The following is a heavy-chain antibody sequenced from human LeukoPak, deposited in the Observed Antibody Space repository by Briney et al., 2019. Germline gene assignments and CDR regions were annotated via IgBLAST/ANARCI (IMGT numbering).Heavy chain of an antibody. Sequence: SETLSLTCAVYGGSFSGYYWSWIRQPPGKGLEWIGEINHSGSTNYNPSLKSRVTISVDTSKNQFSLKLSSVTAADTAVYYCTRGGGSGSYYPSDYWGQGILVTVSS. CDR2: INHSGST. V-gene: IGHV4-34*01. J-gene: IGHJ4*02. D-gene: IGHD3-10*01. CDR1: GGSFSGYY. CDR3: TRGGGSGSYYPSDY.